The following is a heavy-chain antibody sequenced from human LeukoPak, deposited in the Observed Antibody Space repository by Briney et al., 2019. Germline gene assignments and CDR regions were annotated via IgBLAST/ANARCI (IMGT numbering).Heavy chain of an antibody. CDR3: ARDRRSPHSAYDRGHLDS. V-gene: IGHV3-11*01. CDR2: INQNSYTM. D-gene: IGHD5-12*01. J-gene: IGHJ4*02. CDR1: GFSFSDYY. Sequence: WGSLTLTCAASGFSFSDYYMTWIRQAPGKGLEWISNINQNSYTMYYADSVKGRYPIFRDNAKSSLYLHMNSLRVEDTAVYYCARDRRSPHSAYDRGHLDSWGQGTMVAVSS.